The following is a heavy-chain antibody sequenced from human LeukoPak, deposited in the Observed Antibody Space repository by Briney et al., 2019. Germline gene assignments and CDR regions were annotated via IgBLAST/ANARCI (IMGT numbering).Heavy chain of an antibody. CDR1: GYTFTGHY. CDR3: ARAGAAEPFDY. Sequence: ASVKVSCKTSGYTFTGHYMHWVRQAPGQGLEWMGWINSNSGGTNYAHKFQDRVTMTRDTSITTAYMELIRLTSADTAVYYCARAGAAEPFDYWGQGTLVTVSS. CDR2: INSNSGGT. D-gene: IGHD3-10*01. V-gene: IGHV1-2*02. J-gene: IGHJ4*02.